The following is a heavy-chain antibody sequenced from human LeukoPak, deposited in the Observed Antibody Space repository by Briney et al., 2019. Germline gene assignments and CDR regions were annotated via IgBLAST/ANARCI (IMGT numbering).Heavy chain of an antibody. CDR3: ARGAMDIVVVVAALSPFDY. Sequence: ASVKVSCKASGGTFSSYAISWVRQAPGQGLEWMGWISAYNGNTNYAQKLQGRVTMTTDTSTSTAYMELRSLRSDDTAVYYCARGAMDIVVVVAALSPFDYWGQGTLVTVSS. V-gene: IGHV1-18*01. CDR2: ISAYNGNT. CDR1: GGTFSSYA. J-gene: IGHJ4*02. D-gene: IGHD2-15*01.